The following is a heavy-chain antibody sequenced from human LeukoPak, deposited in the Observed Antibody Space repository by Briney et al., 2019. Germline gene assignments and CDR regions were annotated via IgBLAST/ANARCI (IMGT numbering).Heavy chain of an antibody. CDR2: INQNGSEK. V-gene: IGHV3-7*01. D-gene: IGHD3-10*01. CDR3: ARVSFGGAFDI. J-gene: IGHJ3*02. Sequence: PGGSLRLSCEASGFTFSSYWMTWVRQAPGKGVEWVANINQNGSEKYYVDSVKGRFTISRDNAKNSLFLQMTSLSVDDTALYYCARVSFGGAFDIWGQGTMVTVSS. CDR1: GFTFSSYW.